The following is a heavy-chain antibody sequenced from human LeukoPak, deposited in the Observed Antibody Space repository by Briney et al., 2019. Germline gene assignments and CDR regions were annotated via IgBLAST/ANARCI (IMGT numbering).Heavy chain of an antibody. CDR2: IIPIFGTT. D-gene: IGHD2-8*01. V-gene: IGHV1-69*13. Sequence: SVKVSCKASGGTFNSYAINWERQAPAQGLEWMGGIIPIFGTTKYAQKFQGRVTITADESTSIAYMELSSLRSEDTAVYYCARGEQPLGYCSNGVCPRYWFDPWGQGTLVTVSS. CDR3: ARGEQPLGYCSNGVCPRYWFDP. CDR1: GGTFNSYA. J-gene: IGHJ5*02.